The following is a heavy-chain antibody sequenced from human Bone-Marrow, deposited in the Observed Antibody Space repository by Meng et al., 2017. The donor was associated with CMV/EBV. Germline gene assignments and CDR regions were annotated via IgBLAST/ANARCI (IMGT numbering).Heavy chain of an antibody. Sequence: GSLRLSCTVSGYSISSGYYWGWIRQPPGKGLEWIGSIYHSGSTNYNPSLKSRVTISVDKSKNQFSLKLSSVTAADTAVYYCARAMIPPRGWFDPWGQGTLVTVSS. CDR1: GYSISSGYY. V-gene: IGHV4-38-2*02. CDR2: IYHSGST. J-gene: IGHJ5*02. CDR3: ARAMIPPRGWFDP. D-gene: IGHD3-22*01.